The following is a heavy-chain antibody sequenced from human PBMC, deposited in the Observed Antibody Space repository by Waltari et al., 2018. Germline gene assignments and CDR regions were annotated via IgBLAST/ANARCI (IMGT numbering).Heavy chain of an antibody. CDR1: GYTFTSYG. CDR2: ISAYNGNT. Sequence: QVQLVQSGAEVKKPGASVKVSCKASGYTFTSYGISWVRQAPGQGLEWMGWISAYNGNTNYAQKLQGRVTMTTDTSTSTAYMELRSLRSDDTAVYCCAIADLKGGPYGSGSLYYYYYGMDVWGQGTTVTVSS. J-gene: IGHJ6*02. CDR3: AIADLKGGPYGSGSLYYYYYGMDV. D-gene: IGHD3-10*01. V-gene: IGHV1-18*01.